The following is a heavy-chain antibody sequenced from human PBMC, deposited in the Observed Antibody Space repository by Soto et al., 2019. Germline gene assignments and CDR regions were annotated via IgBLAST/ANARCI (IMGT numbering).Heavy chain of an antibody. CDR3: ASPRGLGYYDFWSGYYDY. J-gene: IGHJ4*02. CDR1: GGSFSGYY. D-gene: IGHD3-3*01. Sequence: PSETLSLTCAVYGGSFSGYYWSWIRQPPGEGLEWIGEINHSGSTNYNPSLKSRVTISVDTSKNQFSLKLSSVTAADTAVYYCASPRGLGYYDFWSGYYDYWGQGTLVTVSS. CDR2: INHSGST. V-gene: IGHV4-34*01.